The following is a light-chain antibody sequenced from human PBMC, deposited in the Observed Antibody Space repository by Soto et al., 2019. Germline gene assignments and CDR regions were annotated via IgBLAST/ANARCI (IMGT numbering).Light chain of an antibody. J-gene: IGLJ3*02. CDR2: EVS. V-gene: IGLV2-23*02. CDR3: ASWDDSLSSPGV. Sequence: QSALTQPASVPASPGQSITISCTGTNSDFGTYNLVSWYQHHPGKAPKLIIYEVSKRPSGVSNRFSASKSGNTASLTISGLRSEDEADYHCASWDDSLSSPGVFGGGTKLTVL. CDR1: NSDFGTYNL.